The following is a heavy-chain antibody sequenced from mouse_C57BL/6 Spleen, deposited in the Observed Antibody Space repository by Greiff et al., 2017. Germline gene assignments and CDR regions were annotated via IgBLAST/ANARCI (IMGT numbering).Heavy chain of an antibody. CDR3: ASYDYDVSYWYFDV. V-gene: IGHV1-59*01. Sequence: VQLQQPGAELVRPGTSVKLSCKASGYTFTSYWMHWVKQRPGQGLEWIGVIDPSDSYTNYNQKFKGKATLTVDTSSSTAYMQLSSLTSEDSAVYYCASYDYDVSYWYFDVWGTGTTVTVSS. D-gene: IGHD2-4*01. CDR2: IDPSDSYT. CDR1: GYTFTSYW. J-gene: IGHJ1*03.